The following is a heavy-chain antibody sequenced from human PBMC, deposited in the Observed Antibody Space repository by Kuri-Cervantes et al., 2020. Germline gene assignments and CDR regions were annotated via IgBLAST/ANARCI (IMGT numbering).Heavy chain of an antibody. CDR2: ISSSSSYI. CDR1: GFTFSDYY. CDR3: ARAPAARRIFFDY. Sequence: GESLKISCAASGFTFSDYYMSWIRQAPGKGLEWVSYISSSSSYICYADSVKGRFTISRDNAKNSLYLQMNSLRAEDTAVYYCARAPAARRIFFDYWGQGTLVTVSS. V-gene: IGHV3-11*06. D-gene: IGHD6-6*01. J-gene: IGHJ4*02.